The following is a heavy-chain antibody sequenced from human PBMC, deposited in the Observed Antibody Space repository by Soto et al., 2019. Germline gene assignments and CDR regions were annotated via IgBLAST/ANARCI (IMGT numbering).Heavy chain of an antibody. CDR3: ARGDGYIFDF. V-gene: IGHV1-8*01. CDR2: MNPNSGNT. J-gene: IGHJ4*02. CDR1: GYSFTSYD. D-gene: IGHD5-12*01. Sequence: GASVKVSCKASGYSFTSYDINWVRRATGQGLEWMGWMNPNSGNTGYAQKFQGRVTMTRNTSISTAYMELSSLRSDDTAVYSCARGDGYIFDFWGQGTLVTVSS.